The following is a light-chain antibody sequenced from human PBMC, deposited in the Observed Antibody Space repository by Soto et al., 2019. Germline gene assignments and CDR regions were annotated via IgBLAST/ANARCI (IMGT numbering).Light chain of an antibody. J-gene: IGLJ1*01. Sequence: QSVLTQSPSASGTPGHSVTISCYGSASTIGRNYVYWYQQLPGTAPKLLIYRNSQRPSGVPDRFSGSKSGTPASLAISGLRSEDEADYYCAAWDDNLSGFYVFGDGTKVTVL. CDR1: ASTIGRNY. CDR2: RNS. V-gene: IGLV1-47*01. CDR3: AAWDDNLSGFYV.